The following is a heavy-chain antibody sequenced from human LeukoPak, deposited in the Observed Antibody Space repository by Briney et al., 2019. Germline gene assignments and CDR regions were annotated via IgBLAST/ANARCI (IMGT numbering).Heavy chain of an antibody. CDR2: ISGSGYTP. Sequence: GGSLRLSCAVSGFTFSTYAMSWVRQAPGKGLEWVSTISGSGYTPFYADSVRGRFTISRDNSKNTLYLQMNSLRAEDTAVYYCAKDTASSWWYFDLWGRGTLVTVSS. V-gene: IGHV3-23*01. CDR3: AKDTASSWWYFDL. CDR1: GFTFSTYA. J-gene: IGHJ2*01. D-gene: IGHD5-18*01.